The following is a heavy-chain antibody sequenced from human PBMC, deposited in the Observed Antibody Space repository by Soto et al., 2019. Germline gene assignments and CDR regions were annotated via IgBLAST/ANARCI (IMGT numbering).Heavy chain of an antibody. D-gene: IGHD3-3*02. CDR3: ARDRQYYQFWSGYQTEGKSNMEV. CDR1: VCCFIGYD. J-gene: IGHJ6*01. V-gene: IGHV4-34*01. Sequence: PSSSXSLTCSFCVCCFIGYDFTWIRQAPGKGLECIGEINHSGGTNYNSSLKSRVIISVDTSKNQFSLILYSVTAADTAVYLCARDRQYYQFWSGYQTEGKSNMEVWGPGTTVKVYS. CDR2: INHSGGT.